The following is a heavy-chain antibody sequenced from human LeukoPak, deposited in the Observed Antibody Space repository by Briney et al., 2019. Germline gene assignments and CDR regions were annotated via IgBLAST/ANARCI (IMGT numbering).Heavy chain of an antibody. Sequence: GGSLRLSCAASGFTFSSYAMSWVRQAPGKGLEWVSAISGSGGSTYYADSVKGRFTISRDNSKNTLYLQMNSLRVEDTAVYYCAKLLWIQLWAFDYWGQGTLVTVSS. D-gene: IGHD5-18*01. CDR3: AKLLWIQLWAFDY. V-gene: IGHV3-23*01. CDR2: ISGSGGST. J-gene: IGHJ4*02. CDR1: GFTFSSYA.